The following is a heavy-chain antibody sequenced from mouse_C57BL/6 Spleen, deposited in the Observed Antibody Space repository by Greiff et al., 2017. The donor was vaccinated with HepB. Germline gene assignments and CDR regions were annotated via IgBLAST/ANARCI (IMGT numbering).Heavy chain of an antibody. V-gene: IGHV1-52*01. CDR3: ARRNYYGGYAMDY. CDR2: IDPSDSET. CDR1: GYTFTSYW. D-gene: IGHD1-1*01. Sequence: QQSCKASGYTFTSYWMHWVKQRPIQGLEWIGNIDPSDSETHYNQKFKDKATLTVDKSSSTAYMQLSSLTSEDSAVYYCARRNYYGGYAMDYWGQGTSVTVSS. J-gene: IGHJ4*01.